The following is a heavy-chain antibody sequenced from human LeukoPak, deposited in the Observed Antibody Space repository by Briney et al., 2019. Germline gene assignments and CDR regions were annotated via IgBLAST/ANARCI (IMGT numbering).Heavy chain of an antibody. CDR1: GLTFSGYA. CDR2: VSSNGSST. D-gene: IGHD3-16*01. CDR3: ATRYAY. Sequence: GALRLSCAASGLTFSGYAMHWVRRAPGKGLEYFSAVSSNGSSTYYANSVKGRFTISRDNSKNTLYLQMGSLRGEDTAVYYCATRYAYWGQGTLVTVSS. V-gene: IGHV3-64*01. J-gene: IGHJ4*02.